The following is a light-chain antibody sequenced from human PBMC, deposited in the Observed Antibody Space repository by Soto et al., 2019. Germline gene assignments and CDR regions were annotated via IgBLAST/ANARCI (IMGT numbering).Light chain of an antibody. V-gene: IGLV2-8*01. CDR2: EVS. CDR3: SSYAGSSYV. CDR1: SSDVGGYNY. Sequence: QSVLTQPPSASGSPGQSVTISCTGTSSDVGGYNYVSWYQQHPGKAPKLVIYEVSKRPSGVPDRFSGSKSGNTASLTVSGLQAEDEADYYCSSYAGSSYVFGTGTKVTVL. J-gene: IGLJ1*01.